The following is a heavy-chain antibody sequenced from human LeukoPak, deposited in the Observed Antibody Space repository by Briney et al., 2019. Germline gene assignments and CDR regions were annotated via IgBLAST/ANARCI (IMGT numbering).Heavy chain of an antibody. J-gene: IGHJ4*02. V-gene: IGHV5-51*01. CDR1: GYSFTTYW. D-gene: IGHD5-12*01. CDR2: IYPGDSET. Sequence: GESLKISCKGSGYSFTTYWIGWVRQMPGKGLEWVGIIYPGDSETRYSPSFRGQVTISADKSISTAYLQWSSLKASDIAMYYCVRREYGGYAVDYWGQGTLVTVSS. CDR3: VRREYGGYAVDY.